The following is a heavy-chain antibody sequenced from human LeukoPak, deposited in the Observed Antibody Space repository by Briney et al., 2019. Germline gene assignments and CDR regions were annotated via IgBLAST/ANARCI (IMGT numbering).Heavy chain of an antibody. CDR3: ARDGPAGPDYYDSSGYYYGYYFDH. CDR1: GYTFTSYG. Sequence: ASVNVSCKASGYTFTSYGISWVRQAPGQGLEWIGWISAYNGNTNYAQKLQGRVTMTTDTSTSTAYMELRSLRSDDTAVYYCARDGPAGPDYYDSSGYYYGYYFDHWGQGTLVTVSS. V-gene: IGHV1-18*01. J-gene: IGHJ4*02. D-gene: IGHD3-22*01. CDR2: ISAYNGNT.